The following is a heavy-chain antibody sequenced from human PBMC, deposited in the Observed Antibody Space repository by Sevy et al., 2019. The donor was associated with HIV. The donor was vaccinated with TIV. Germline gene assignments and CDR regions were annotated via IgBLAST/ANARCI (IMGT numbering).Heavy chain of an antibody. Sequence: GGSLRLSCSASGFTFSDYSMHWVRQAPGKGLEYISSISQYGHKTYYADSMKGKFTISRDNSRDTLFLQIHSLRSEDTAVYYCVQLLELGKLVNWGQGTLVTGSS. CDR3: VQLLELGKLVN. V-gene: IGHV3-64D*06. D-gene: IGHD2-2*01. J-gene: IGHJ4*02. CDR1: GFTFSDYS. CDR2: ISQYGHKT.